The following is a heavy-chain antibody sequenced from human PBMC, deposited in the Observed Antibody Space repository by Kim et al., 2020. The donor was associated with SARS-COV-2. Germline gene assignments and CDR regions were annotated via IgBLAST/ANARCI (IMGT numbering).Heavy chain of an antibody. CDR1: GGTFSSHA. V-gene: IGHV1-69*10. CDR2: IIPILGIA. D-gene: IGHD2-2*02. Sequence: SVKVSCKASGGTFSSHAISWVRQAPGQGLEWMGWIIPILGIANYAQKFQGRVTITADKSTSTAYMELSSLRSEDTAVYYCARDRPRGYCSSTSCYKRGWFGPWGQGALVTVSS. CDR3: ARDRPRGYCSSTSCYKRGWFGP. J-gene: IGHJ5*02.